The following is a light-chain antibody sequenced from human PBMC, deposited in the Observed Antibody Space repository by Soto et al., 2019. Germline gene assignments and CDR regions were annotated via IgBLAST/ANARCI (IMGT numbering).Light chain of an antibody. J-gene: IGLJ2*01. V-gene: IGLV1-44*01. CDR3: AAWDDSLNGVV. Sequence: QPVLTQSPSASGTPGQRVTISCSGSSSNIGINTVNWYQQLPGAAPKLLIYSNSQRPSGVPDRFSGSKSGTSASLAISGLQSEDETDYYCAAWDDSLNGVVFGGGTKLTVL. CDR1: SSNIGINT. CDR2: SNS.